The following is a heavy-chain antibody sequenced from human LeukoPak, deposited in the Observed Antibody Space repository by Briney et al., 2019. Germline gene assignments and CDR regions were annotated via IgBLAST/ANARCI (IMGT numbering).Heavy chain of an antibody. D-gene: IGHD3-22*01. CDR3: SKAFYFDSSGYCGLHY. CDR1: GFTFTNYS. CDR2: IRSDGSDK. J-gene: IGHJ4*02. V-gene: IGHV3-30*02. Sequence: GGSLRLSCAASGFTFTNYSMYWVRQAPGKGLEWVAYIRSDGSDKYHADSVKGRFGISRDNSENTVHLQMDSLRSDDTAVYYCSKAFYFDSSGYCGLHYWGQGALVTVSS.